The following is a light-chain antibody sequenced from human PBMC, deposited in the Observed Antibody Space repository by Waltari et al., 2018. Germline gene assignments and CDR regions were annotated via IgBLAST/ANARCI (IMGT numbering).Light chain of an antibody. CDR2: GAS. J-gene: IGKJ4*01. Sequence: EIRMTQSPATLSVAPGERATLFCRASHFVDGKVAWYQQRPGQAPRLLMYGASIRATGFHPRFTASGSGTQFTLTIGSLQSEDFAVYFCQQYNNWPLTFGGGTRVEV. CDR3: QQYNNWPLT. V-gene: IGKV3-15*01. CDR1: HFVDGK.